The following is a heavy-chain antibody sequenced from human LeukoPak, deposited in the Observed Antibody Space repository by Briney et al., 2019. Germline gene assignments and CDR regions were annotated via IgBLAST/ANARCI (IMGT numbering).Heavy chain of an antibody. CDR2: MYYSGST. Sequence: SETLSLTCTVSGGSISSSSYYWGWVRQPPGKGLEWIGSMYYSGSTYYNPSLKSRVTISVDTSKNQFSLKLSSVTAADTAVYYCASRSRDGYNYVVDYWGQGTLVTVSS. CDR3: ASRSRDGYNYVVDY. V-gene: IGHV4-39*01. J-gene: IGHJ4*02. D-gene: IGHD5-24*01. CDR1: GGSISSSSYY.